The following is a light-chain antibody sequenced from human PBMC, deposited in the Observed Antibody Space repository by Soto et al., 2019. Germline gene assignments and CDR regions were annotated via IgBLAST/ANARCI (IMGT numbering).Light chain of an antibody. CDR2: YDS. CDR1: NIGGKS. Sequence: SYELTQPPSVSVAPGQTARITCGGNNIGGKSVHWYQQKPGQAPVLVIYYDSDRPSGIPERFSGSNSGNTATLTISRVEAGDEADYYCQVWDSSSDHPVVFGGGTKVTVL. J-gene: IGLJ2*01. V-gene: IGLV3-21*04. CDR3: QVWDSSSDHPVV.